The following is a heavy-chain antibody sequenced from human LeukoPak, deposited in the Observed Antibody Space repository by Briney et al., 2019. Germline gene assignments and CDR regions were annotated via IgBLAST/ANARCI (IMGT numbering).Heavy chain of an antibody. CDR2: INPNSGGT. CDR1: GYTFTGYY. CDR3: AVKWFGELEDAFDI. V-gene: IGHV1-2*06. D-gene: IGHD3-10*01. J-gene: IGHJ3*02. Sequence: GASVKVSCKASGYTFTGYYMHWVRQAPGQGLEWMGRINPNSGGTNYAQKFQGRVTMTRDTSISTAYMELSRLRSDDTAVYYCAVKWFGELEDAFDIWGQGTMVTVSS.